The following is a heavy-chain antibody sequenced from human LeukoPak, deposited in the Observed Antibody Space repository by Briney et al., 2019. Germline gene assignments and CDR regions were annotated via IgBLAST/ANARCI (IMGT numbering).Heavy chain of an antibody. J-gene: IGHJ5*02. Sequence: SETLSLTCAVHGASFTGYSWCWIRQPPRKGLEWIGEVSRVGYTIYDPSLKSRVTISIDSSTPQLSLRLTSVTVADTAVYFCARESVVIDYNWFDTWGQGTLVTVSS. V-gene: IGHV4-34*01. CDR3: ARESVVIDYNWFDT. CDR1: GASFTGYS. D-gene: IGHD5/OR15-5a*01. CDR2: VSRVGYT.